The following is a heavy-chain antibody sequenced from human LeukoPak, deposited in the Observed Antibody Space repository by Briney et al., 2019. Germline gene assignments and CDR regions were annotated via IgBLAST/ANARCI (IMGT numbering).Heavy chain of an antibody. CDR2: ISGSGGST. CDR1: GFTFSSHW. Sequence: GGSLRLSCAASGFTFSSHWMHWVRQAPGKGLEWVSAISGSGGSTYYADSVKGRFTISRDNSKNTLYLQMNSLRAEDTAVYYCAKGRDVGATTGIDYWGQGTLVTVSS. D-gene: IGHD1-26*01. J-gene: IGHJ4*02. V-gene: IGHV3-23*01. CDR3: AKGRDVGATTGIDY.